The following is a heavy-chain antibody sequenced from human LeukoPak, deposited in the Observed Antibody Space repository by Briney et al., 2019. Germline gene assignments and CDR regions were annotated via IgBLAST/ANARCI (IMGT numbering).Heavy chain of an antibody. J-gene: IGHJ4*02. V-gene: IGHV4-39*01. CDR2: IYYSKNT. CDR1: GGSISSSSAY. Sequence: SETLSLTCTVSGGSISSSSAYWGWIRQPPGKGLEWIGSIYYSKNTYYNPSLKSRVTISADTSKNQFSLTLGSVSATDTAVFYCVSPRGFSYGYFDYWGQGTLVTVSS. D-gene: IGHD5-18*01. CDR3: VSPRGFSYGYFDY.